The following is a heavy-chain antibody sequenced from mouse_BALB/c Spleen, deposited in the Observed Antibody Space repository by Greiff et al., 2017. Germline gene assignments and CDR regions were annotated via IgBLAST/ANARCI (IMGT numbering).Heavy chain of an antibody. CDR2: ISSGSST. J-gene: IGHJ2*01. CDR3: ARDTMITTGYFDY. Sequence: VHLVESGGGLVKPGGSLKLSCEASGFTFSSYAMSWVRQTPEKRLEWFASISSGSSTYYPYSVQGRVTISRDNARNILYLQMSILRSDDTAMYYCARDTMITTGYFDYWGQGTTLTVSS. V-gene: IGHV5-6-5*01. D-gene: IGHD2-4*01. CDR1: GFTFSSYA.